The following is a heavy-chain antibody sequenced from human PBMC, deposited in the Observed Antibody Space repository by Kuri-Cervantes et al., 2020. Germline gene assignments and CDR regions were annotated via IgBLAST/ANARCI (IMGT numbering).Heavy chain of an antibody. J-gene: IGHJ3*02. V-gene: IGHV3-30*01. CDR3: ARDSGIAVAANDAFDI. CDR1: GFTFSSYA. D-gene: IGHD6-19*01. CDR2: ISYDGSNK. Sequence: GESLKISCAASGFTFSSYAMHWVRQAPGKGLEWVAVISYDGSNKYYADSVKGRFTISRDNSKNTLYLQMNSLRAEDTAVYYCARDSGIAVAANDAFDIWGQGTMVTVSS.